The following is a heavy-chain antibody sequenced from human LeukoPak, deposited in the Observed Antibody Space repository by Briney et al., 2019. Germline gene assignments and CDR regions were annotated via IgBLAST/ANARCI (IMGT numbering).Heavy chain of an antibody. CDR1: GYIFTDYY. D-gene: IGHD4-17*01. Sequence: ASVKVSCKASGYIFTDYYMHWVRQAPGQGLEWMGWISAYNGNTNYAQKLQGRVTMTTDTSTSTAYMELRSLRPDDTAVYYCTREGSYGDAYFDYWGQGTLVTVSS. CDR2: ISAYNGNT. CDR3: TREGSYGDAYFDY. V-gene: IGHV1-18*04. J-gene: IGHJ4*02.